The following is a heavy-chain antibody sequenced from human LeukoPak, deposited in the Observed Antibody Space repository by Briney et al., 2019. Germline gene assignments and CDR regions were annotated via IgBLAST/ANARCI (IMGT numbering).Heavy chain of an antibody. CDR2: ITTTGGST. J-gene: IGHJ4*02. V-gene: IGHV3-23*01. D-gene: IGHD5-18*01. CDR1: GFTFSSYA. CDR3: AKYAPSDTKPTRYFDY. Sequence: GGSLRLSCAASGFTFSSYAMSWVRQAPGKGLEWVSAITTTGGSTYYADSVKGRFTISRDNSKNTLYLQMNSLRAEDTAVYYCAKYAPSDTKPTRYFDYWGPGTLVTVSS.